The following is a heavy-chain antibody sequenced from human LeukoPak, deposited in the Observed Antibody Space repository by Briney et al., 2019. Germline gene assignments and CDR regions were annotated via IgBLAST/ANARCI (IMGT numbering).Heavy chain of an antibody. CDR1: GFTFSSYG. J-gene: IGHJ4*02. Sequence: GRSLRLSCEASGFTFSSYGMHWVRQAPGKGLEWVSFISSSSSYIYYADSVKGRFTISRDNAKNSLYLQMNSLRAEDTAVYYCARGSEWSSGVSDYWGQGTLVTVSS. CDR2: ISSSSSYI. CDR3: ARGSEWSSGVSDY. V-gene: IGHV3-21*01. D-gene: IGHD3-3*01.